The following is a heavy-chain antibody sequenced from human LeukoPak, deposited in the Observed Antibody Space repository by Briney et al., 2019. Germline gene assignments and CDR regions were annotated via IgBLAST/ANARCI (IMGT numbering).Heavy chain of an antibody. CDR3: ARLALRAIDFSNPDFDP. CDR2: MNPNSGNT. J-gene: IGHJ5*02. Sequence: GASVKVSCKASGYTFTSYDINWVRQATGQGLEWMGWMNPNSGNTGYAQKFQGRVTITRNTSISTAYMELSSLRAEDTAVYYCARLALRAIDFSNPDFDPWGQGTLVTVSS. V-gene: IGHV1-8*03. D-gene: IGHD4-11*01. CDR1: GYTFTSYD.